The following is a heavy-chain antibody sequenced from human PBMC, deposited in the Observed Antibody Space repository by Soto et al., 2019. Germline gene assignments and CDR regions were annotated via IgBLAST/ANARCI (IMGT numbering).Heavy chain of an antibody. J-gene: IGHJ4*01. D-gene: IGHD1-20*01. CDR2: IYGSGTT. CDR3: SKDITGGIPRP. CDR1: GDSLSNYF. V-gene: IGHV4-4*07. Sequence: PSETLSLTCTVSGDSLSNYFWSWIRQPADKGLEWIGRIYGSGTTIYNPSLRGRVTISLDTSKNQFSLKLTSVTAADTAVYDCSKDITGGIPRPWGHGNLVTVSS.